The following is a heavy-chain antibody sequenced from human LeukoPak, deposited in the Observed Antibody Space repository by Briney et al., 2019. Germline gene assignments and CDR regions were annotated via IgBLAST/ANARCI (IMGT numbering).Heavy chain of an antibody. CDR1: GFPFHNYW. CDR3: ARGLYGSGRRSLMAL. Sequence: PGGSLRLSCVASGFPFHNYWMTWVRQAPGKGLEWVANIDQDEKERNYVDSVKGRFTISRDNAEKSLYLEMNSLGVEGTARYYCARGLYGSGRRSLMALWGPGTLVTVSS. D-gene: IGHD3-10*01. CDR2: IDQDEKER. V-gene: IGHV3-7*01. J-gene: IGHJ4*02.